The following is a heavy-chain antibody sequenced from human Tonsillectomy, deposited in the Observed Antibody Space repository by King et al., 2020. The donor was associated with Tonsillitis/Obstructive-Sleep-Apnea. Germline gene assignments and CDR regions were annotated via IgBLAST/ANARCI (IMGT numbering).Heavy chain of an antibody. CDR1: GCTVRSNY. Sequence: VQLVESGGGLIQPGGSLRLSCAASGCTVRSNYMSWVRQSPGKGLEWVSVMYSGGSTYYADSVKGRFTISRDDSKNTLYLQTNTLRAEDTAVYYCARGLPVAGQGAFDIWGHGTMVTFSS. CDR3: ARGLPVAGQGAFDI. D-gene: IGHD6-19*01. V-gene: IGHV3-53*01. J-gene: IGHJ3*02. CDR2: MYSGGST.